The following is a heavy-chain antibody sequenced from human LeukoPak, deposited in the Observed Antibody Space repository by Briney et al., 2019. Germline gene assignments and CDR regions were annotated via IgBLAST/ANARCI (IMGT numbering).Heavy chain of an antibody. CDR2: ISSSSSYI. D-gene: IGHD6-13*01. J-gene: IGHJ6*02. V-gene: IGHV3-21*01. CDR3: ARVQPAVTYSSSWYYYYYYGMDV. Sequence: GGSLRLSCAASGFTFSSYSMNWVRQAPGKGLEWVSSISSSSSYIYYADSVKGRFTISRDNAKNSLYLQMNSLRAEDTAVYYCARVQPAVTYSSSWYYYYYYGMDVWGQGTTVTVSS. CDR1: GFTFSSYS.